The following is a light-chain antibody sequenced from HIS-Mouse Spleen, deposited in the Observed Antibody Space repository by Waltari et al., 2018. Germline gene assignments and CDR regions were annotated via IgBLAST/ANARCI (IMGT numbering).Light chain of an antibody. CDR3: AAWDDSYVV. CDR1: SSNIGSNT. V-gene: IGLV1-44*01. J-gene: IGLJ2*01. Sequence: QSVLTQPPSASGTPGQRVTISCSGSSSNIGSNTVNWYQQLPGTAPKLLIYSNNQRPSGVPDRFSGSKSGISASLAISGLQSEDEADYYCAAWDDSYVVFGGGTKLTVL. CDR2: SNN.